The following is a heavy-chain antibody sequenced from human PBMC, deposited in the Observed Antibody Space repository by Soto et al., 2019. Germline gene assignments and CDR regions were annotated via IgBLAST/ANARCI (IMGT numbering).Heavy chain of an antibody. CDR2: IYGDDTT. D-gene: IGHD1-26*01. Sequence: GGSLRLSCGASGLTVSSSYMSCVRQAPGKGLECVSVIYGDDTTYYADSVKGRFTISRDNSKNTLYLQMNSLRAEDTAVYYCAREVPGGAYFDYWGQGTLVTVSS. V-gene: IGHV3-66*01. CDR1: GLTVSSSY. CDR3: AREVPGGAYFDY. J-gene: IGHJ4*01.